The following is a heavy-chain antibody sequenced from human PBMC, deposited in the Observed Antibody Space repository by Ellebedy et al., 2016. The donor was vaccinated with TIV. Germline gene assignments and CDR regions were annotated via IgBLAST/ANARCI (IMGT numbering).Heavy chain of an antibody. CDR2: INPNNDNT. V-gene: IGHV1-18*01. CDR3: ARGERLLDY. J-gene: IGHJ4*02. D-gene: IGHD4-11*01. Sequence: AASVKVSCKASGYTFTSYGISWVRQAPGQGLEWMGWINPNNDNTNYAQKFQGRVTMTTDTSTTTAYMELRSLRSDDTAVYYCARGERLLDYWGQGTLVTVSS. CDR1: GYTFTSYG.